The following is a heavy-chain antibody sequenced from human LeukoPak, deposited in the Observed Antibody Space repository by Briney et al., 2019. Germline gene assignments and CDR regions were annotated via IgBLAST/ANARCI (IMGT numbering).Heavy chain of an antibody. D-gene: IGHD1-1*01. Sequence: ASVKISCKASGYTFTSYDINWVRQASGQGLEWMGWMNPNSGNTDYAQKFQGRVTMTRNTSISTAYMELSSLRSEDTAVYYCARGWNLYAFDIWGQGTMVTVSS. CDR3: ARGWNLYAFDI. CDR1: GYTFTSYD. CDR2: MNPNSGNT. V-gene: IGHV1-8*01. J-gene: IGHJ3*02.